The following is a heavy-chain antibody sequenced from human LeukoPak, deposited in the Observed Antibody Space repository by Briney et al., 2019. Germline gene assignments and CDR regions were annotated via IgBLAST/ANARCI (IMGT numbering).Heavy chain of an antibody. J-gene: IGHJ4*02. CDR3: AKVTLRWELLRGAFDY. V-gene: IGHV3-43*01. CDR2: ISWDGGST. Sequence: TGGSLRLSCAASGFTFYDYTMHWVRQAPGKGLEWVSLISWDGGSTYYADSVKGRFTISRDNSKNSLYLQMNSLRTEDTALYYCAKVTLRWELLRGAFDYWGQGTLVTVSS. CDR1: GFTFYDYT. D-gene: IGHD1-26*01.